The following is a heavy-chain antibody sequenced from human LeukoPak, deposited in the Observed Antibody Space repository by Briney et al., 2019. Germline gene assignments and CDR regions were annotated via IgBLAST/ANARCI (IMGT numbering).Heavy chain of an antibody. V-gene: IGHV1-2*04. J-gene: IGHJ4*02. Sequence: GSVKVSCKASGYTFTGYHILWVRQAPGQRLEWMGRINPYSGDTNFAQKFQGSVTMTRDTSITTAYMDLSSLTPDDTAVYFCARDQGSLTRSWYTGYWGQGTQVTVSS. CDR2: INPYSGDT. CDR3: ARDQGSLTRSWYTGY. D-gene: IGHD6-13*01. CDR1: GYTFTGYH.